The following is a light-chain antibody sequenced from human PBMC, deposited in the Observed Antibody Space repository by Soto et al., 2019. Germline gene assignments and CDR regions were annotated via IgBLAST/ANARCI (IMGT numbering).Light chain of an antibody. CDR2: LNSDGSH. Sequence: QLVLTQSPSASASLGASVKLTCTLSSGHSSYAIAWHQQQPEKGPRYLMKLNSDGSHSKGDGIPDRFSGSSSGAERYLTISSLQSEDEADYYCQTWGTGIEAYVVFGGGTKLTVL. V-gene: IGLV4-69*01. J-gene: IGLJ2*01. CDR1: SGHSSYA. CDR3: QTWGTGIEAYVV.